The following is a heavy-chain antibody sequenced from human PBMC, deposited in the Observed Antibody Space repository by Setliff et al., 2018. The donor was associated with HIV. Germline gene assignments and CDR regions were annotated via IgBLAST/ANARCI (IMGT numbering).Heavy chain of an antibody. V-gene: IGHV4-34*01. CDR2: IDHRGRP. Sequence: PSETLSLTCGIYGGSFSDYYWSWIRQPPGKGLEWIWEIDHRGRPKYNPSLNSRVTMSVDKSRNQFSLKVRSVTAADTAVYYCARNPCSGGSCPDAFDIWGQGTMVTVSS. CDR1: GGSFSDYY. J-gene: IGHJ3*02. D-gene: IGHD2-15*01. CDR3: ARNPCSGGSCPDAFDI.